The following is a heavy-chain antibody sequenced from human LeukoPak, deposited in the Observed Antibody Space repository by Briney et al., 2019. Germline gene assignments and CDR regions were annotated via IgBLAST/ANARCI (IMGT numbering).Heavy chain of an antibody. CDR2: FDPEDGET. Sequence: ASVKVSCKVSGYTLTELSMHWVRQAPGKGLEWMGGFDPEDGETIYAQKFQGRVTMTEDTSTDTAYMELSSLRSEDAAVYYCATASWREGHGGAFDIWGQGTMVTVSS. V-gene: IGHV1-24*01. CDR3: ATASWREGHGGAFDI. CDR1: GYTLTELS. J-gene: IGHJ3*02. D-gene: IGHD6-13*01.